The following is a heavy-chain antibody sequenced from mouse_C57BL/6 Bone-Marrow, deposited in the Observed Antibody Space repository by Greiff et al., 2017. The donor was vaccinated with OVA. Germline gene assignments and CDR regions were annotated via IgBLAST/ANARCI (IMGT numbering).Heavy chain of an antibody. CDR3: ARAAYYGNYEGFAY. CDR1: GYTFTDYY. CDR2: IGPGSGST. V-gene: IGHV1-77*01. D-gene: IGHD2-10*01. J-gene: IGHJ3*01. Sequence: QVQLQQSGAELVKPGASVKISCKASGYTFTDYYINWVKQRPGQGLEWIGKIGPGSGSTYYNEKFKGKATLTADKSSSTAYMQLSSLTSEDSAVDFCARAAYYGNYEGFAYWGQGTLVTVSA.